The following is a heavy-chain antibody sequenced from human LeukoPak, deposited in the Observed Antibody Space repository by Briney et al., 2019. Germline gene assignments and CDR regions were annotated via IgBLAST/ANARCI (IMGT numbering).Heavy chain of an antibody. CDR3: ARGRRGSTYAADYMDV. J-gene: IGHJ6*03. CDR1: GFTVSSNY. D-gene: IGHD2-8*01. Sequence: GGSLRLSCAASGFTVSSNYMSWVRQAPGKGLDCVAIIYSGGSTYYADSVKGRFTISRDDSKNTLYLQMNSPRAEDTAVYYCARGRRGSTYAADYMDVWGKGTTVTISS. V-gene: IGHV3-66*01. CDR2: IYSGGST.